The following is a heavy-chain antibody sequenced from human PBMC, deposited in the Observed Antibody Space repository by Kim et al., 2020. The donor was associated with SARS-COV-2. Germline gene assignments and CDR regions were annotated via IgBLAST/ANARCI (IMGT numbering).Heavy chain of an antibody. V-gene: IGHV3-23*01. Sequence: GGSLRLSCGASGFTFGSYAMSWVRQAPGNGLEWVSAISGSGRSTYYADSVKGRFTISRDNSKNTLYLQMNSLRAEDTAVYYCAKERAVVGATMASPLEFDYWGQGTLVTVSS. D-gene: IGHD1-26*01. J-gene: IGHJ4*02. CDR2: ISGSGRST. CDR1: GFTFGSYA. CDR3: AKERAVVGATMASPLEFDY.